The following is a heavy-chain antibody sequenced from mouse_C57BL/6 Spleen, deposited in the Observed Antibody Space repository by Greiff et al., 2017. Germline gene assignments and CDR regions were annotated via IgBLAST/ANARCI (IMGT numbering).Heavy chain of an antibody. CDR2: IDPNSGGT. Sequence: QVHVKQPGAELVKPGASVKLSCKASGYTFTSYWMHWVKQRPGRGLEWIGRIDPNSGGTKYNEKFKSKATLTVDKPSSTAYMQLSSLTSEDSAVYYCAQNGYYGSSYRYFDVWGTGTTVTVSS. CDR1: GYTFTSYW. V-gene: IGHV1-72*01. D-gene: IGHD1-1*01. J-gene: IGHJ1*03. CDR3: AQNGYYGSSYRYFDV.